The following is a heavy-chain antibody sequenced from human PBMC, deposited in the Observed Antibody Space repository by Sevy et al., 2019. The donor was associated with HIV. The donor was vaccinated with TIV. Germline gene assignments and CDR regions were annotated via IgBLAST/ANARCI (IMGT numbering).Heavy chain of an antibody. CDR2: ISLSSNNI. Sequence: GGSLRLSCAASGFSFSNYNMNWVRQAPGKGLEWVASISLSSNNIQYADSVKGRFTISRDNAKNSLYLQMNSLRAEDTAVYYCARNYYDSVGYYSWGQGTLVTVSS. J-gene: IGHJ5*02. CDR1: GFSFSNYN. D-gene: IGHD3-22*01. CDR3: ARNYYDSVGYYS. V-gene: IGHV3-21*06.